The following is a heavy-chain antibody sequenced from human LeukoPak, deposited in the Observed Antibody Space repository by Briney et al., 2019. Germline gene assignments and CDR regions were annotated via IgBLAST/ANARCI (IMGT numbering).Heavy chain of an antibody. Sequence: GGSLRLSCAASGFTFSSYAMSWVRQAPGKGLEWVSAISGSGGSTYYADSVKGRFTISRDNSKNTLYLQMNSLRAEDTAVYYCAKDSGLYYDFWSGYSPLDYWGQGTLVTVSS. V-gene: IGHV3-23*01. D-gene: IGHD3-3*01. CDR3: AKDSGLYYDFWSGYSPLDY. CDR1: GFTFSSYA. J-gene: IGHJ4*02. CDR2: ISGSGGST.